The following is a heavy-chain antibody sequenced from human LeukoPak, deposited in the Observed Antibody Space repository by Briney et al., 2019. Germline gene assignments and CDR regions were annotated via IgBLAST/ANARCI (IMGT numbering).Heavy chain of an antibody. Sequence: QPGVSLRLSCAASGFTFRIYGLHWVRPAPGKGLEWVAFIQYGGTNKYYADSVKGRFTISRDDSKNTLFLQMNSLRAEDTAVYYCAKDLAGSTYYFDYWGQGTLVTVSS. J-gene: IGHJ4*02. V-gene: IGHV3-30*02. CDR2: IQYGGTNK. CDR3: AKDLAGSTYYFDY. D-gene: IGHD1-1*01. CDR1: GFTFRIYG.